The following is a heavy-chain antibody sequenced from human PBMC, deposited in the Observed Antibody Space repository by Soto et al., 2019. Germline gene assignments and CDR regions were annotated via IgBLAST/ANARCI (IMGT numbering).Heavy chain of an antibody. D-gene: IGHD6-6*01. Sequence: EVHLVESGGGLVQPGGSLRLSCAASGFTVSSNYMNWVRQAPGKGLEWVSIIYRGGSTNYADSVKGRFTISRDNSKNTLYLQMHILITEYTAVYYCAREVGPYSSSSDGPFDYWGQGTLVTVSS. J-gene: IGHJ4*02. CDR3: AREVGPYSSSSDGPFDY. V-gene: IGHV3-66*01. CDR2: IYRGGST. CDR1: GFTVSSNY.